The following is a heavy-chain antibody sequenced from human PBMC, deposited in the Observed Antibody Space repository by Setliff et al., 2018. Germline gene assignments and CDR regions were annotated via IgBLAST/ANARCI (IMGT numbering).Heavy chain of an antibody. D-gene: IGHD6-13*01. Sequence: ASVKVSCKASGYMFTTYAMSWIRQVPGQGFECMGWINTNTGNPIYVQGFTGRFVFSLDPSVSTAYLEISSLKAEDTAHYYCATGSLAIAGTGHWGQGTLVTVSS. CDR1: GYMFTTYA. CDR2: INTNTGNP. V-gene: IGHV7-4-1*02. J-gene: IGHJ4*02. CDR3: ATGSLAIAGTGH.